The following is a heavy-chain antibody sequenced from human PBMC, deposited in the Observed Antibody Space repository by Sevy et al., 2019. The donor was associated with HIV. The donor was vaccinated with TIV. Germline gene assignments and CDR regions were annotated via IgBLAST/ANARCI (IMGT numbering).Heavy chain of an antibody. Sequence: ASVKVSCKASGGTFSSYAISWVRQAPGQGLEWMGGIIPIFGTANYAQKFQGRVTITADKSTRTAYMELSSLRSEDTAVAYCARGSRYDFWSGSARNWFDPWGQGTLVTVSS. J-gene: IGHJ5*02. D-gene: IGHD3-3*01. CDR2: IIPIFGTA. V-gene: IGHV1-69*06. CDR3: ARGSRYDFWSGSARNWFDP. CDR1: GGTFSSYA.